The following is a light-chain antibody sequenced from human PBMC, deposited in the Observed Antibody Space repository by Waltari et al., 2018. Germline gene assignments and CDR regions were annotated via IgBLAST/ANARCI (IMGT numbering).Light chain of an antibody. V-gene: IGKV3-20*01. CDR2: GAS. Sequence: EIVLTQSPGTLSLSPGERATLSCRASQSVGSNYLAWYQQKPGQAPRLLIYGASSSATDIPDRFSGSGSGTDFTLTISRLEPEDFAVYYCQQYGNSPRTFGQGTKLEIK. CDR3: QQYGNSPRT. J-gene: IGKJ2*02. CDR1: QSVGSNY.